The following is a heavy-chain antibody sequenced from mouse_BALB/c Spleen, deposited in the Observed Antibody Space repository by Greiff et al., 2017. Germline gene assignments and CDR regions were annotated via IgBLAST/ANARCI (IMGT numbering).Heavy chain of an antibody. J-gene: IGHJ2*01. V-gene: IGHV1-61*01. Sequence: VQLQQPGAELVRPGASVKLSCKASGYSFTSYWMNWVKQRPGQGLEWIGMIHPSDIETRLNQKFKDKATLTVDKSSSTAYMQLSSPTSEDSAVYYCARRGYGNYGDYWGQGTTLTVSS. D-gene: IGHD2-1*01. CDR2: IHPSDIET. CDR1: GYSFTSYW. CDR3: ARRGYGNYGDY.